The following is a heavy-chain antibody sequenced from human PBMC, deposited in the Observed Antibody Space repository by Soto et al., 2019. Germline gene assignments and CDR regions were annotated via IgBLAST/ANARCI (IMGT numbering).Heavy chain of an antibody. CDR3: ASTGYSSSWSAGAFDY. CDR1: GGTFSSYA. D-gene: IGHD6-13*01. V-gene: IGHV1-69*01. Sequence: QVQLVQSGAEVKKPGSSVKVSCKASGGTFSSYAISWVRQAPGQGLEWMVGIIPIFGTANYAQKFQGRVTITADESTSTAYMELSSLRSEDTAVYYCASTGYSSSWSAGAFDYWGQGTLVTVSS. CDR2: IIPIFGTA. J-gene: IGHJ4*02.